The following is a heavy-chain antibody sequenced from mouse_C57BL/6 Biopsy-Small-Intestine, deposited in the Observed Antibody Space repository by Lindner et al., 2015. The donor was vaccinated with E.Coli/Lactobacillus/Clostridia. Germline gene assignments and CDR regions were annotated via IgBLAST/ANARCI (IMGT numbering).Heavy chain of an antibody. CDR3: ARSHYDYFDY. V-gene: IGHV1-63*01. J-gene: IGHJ2*01. CDR1: GYTFTNYW. D-gene: IGHD2-4*01. CDR2: IYPGGGYT. Sequence: VQLQESGAELVRPGTSVEMSCKASGYTFTNYWIGWAKQRPGHGLEWIGDIYPGGGYTNYNEKFKGKATLTADRSSSTAYMQFSSLTSEDSAIYYCARSHYDYFDYWGQGTTLTVSS.